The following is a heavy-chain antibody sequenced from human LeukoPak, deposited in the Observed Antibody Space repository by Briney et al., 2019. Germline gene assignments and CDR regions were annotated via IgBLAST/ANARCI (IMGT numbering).Heavy chain of an antibody. J-gene: IGHJ4*02. CDR1: GFSFGDYA. Sequence: PGRSLRLSCTASGFSFGDYAMSWVRQAPGKGLEWVSVIYSGGSTYYADSVKGRFTISRDNSKNTLYLQMNSLRAEDTAVYYCARGNRGGDCYSDWGQGTLVTVSS. D-gene: IGHD2-21*01. CDR3: ARGNRGGDCYSD. CDR2: IYSGGST. V-gene: IGHV3-53*01.